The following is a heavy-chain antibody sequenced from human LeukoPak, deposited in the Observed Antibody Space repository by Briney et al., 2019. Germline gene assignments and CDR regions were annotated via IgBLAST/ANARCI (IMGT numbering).Heavy chain of an antibody. CDR1: GFTFSSYA. CDR3: AKVIITGSFPDYFDN. V-gene: IGHV3-23*01. Sequence: GGSLRLSCAASGFTFSSYAMSWVRQAPGKGLECVSAISGSGGSGGKTYYADSVKGRFTISRDNSKNTLYLQMNSLRAEDSAIYYCAKVIITGSFPDYFDNWGQGTLVTVSS. CDR2: ISGSGGSGGKT. J-gene: IGHJ4*02. D-gene: IGHD3-10*01.